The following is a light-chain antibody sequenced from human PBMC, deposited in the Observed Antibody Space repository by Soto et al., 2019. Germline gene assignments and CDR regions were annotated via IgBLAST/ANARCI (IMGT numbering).Light chain of an antibody. J-gene: IGKJ1*01. V-gene: IGKV3-11*01. CDR1: NSVGRF. CDR2: DTS. Sequence: VVLTQSPGTLSLSPWERATLSCRASNSVGRFFAWFQQKAGQTPRLLIYDTSSRATGIPPRFSGRGSGTDCALTISGLEPEDSAVYYCQQRATWPWTFGQGTKVDIK. CDR3: QQRATWPWT.